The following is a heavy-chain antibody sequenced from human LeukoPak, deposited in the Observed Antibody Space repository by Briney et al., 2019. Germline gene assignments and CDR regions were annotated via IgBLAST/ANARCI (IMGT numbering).Heavy chain of an antibody. D-gene: IGHD6-25*01. Sequence: VASVKVSCKASGYTFTSYDINWVRQATGQGLEWMGWMNPNSGNTGYAQKFQGRVTITRNTSISTAYMELSSLRSEDTAVYYCARDGTPSYTSGWVYMDAWGKGTTVTISS. CDR1: GYTFTSYD. V-gene: IGHV1-8*03. CDR3: ARDGTPSYTSGWVYMDA. J-gene: IGHJ6*04. CDR2: MNPNSGNT.